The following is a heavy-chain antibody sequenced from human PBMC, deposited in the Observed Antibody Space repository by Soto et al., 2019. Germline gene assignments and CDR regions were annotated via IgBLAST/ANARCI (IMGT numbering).Heavy chain of an antibody. D-gene: IGHD3-10*01. V-gene: IGHV4-59*01. CDR3: ARVRTGD. CDR2: IHYTGST. J-gene: IGHJ4*02. CDR1: GDSIRDYY. Sequence: QVQLQESGPGLVKPSETLSLTCTGSGDSIRDYYWHWIRQPPGKGLEWIGHIHYTGSTYYNPSLKSRVTTSVDTSKTQFSLTLSSVTAADTAVYYCARVRTGDWGQGALVTVSS.